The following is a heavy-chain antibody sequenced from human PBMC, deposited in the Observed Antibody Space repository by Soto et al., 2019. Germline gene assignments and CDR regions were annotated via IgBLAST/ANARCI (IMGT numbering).Heavy chain of an antibody. CDR1: GGTFSTYT. Sequence: GASVKVSCKSSGGTFSTYTLSWVPQAPGQGLELAGGIIPIFGTANYPQKFKGRGTITADESTSTAYMELSSLRSEDTAVYYGARSQDSSGYWNSCLEPWCQGTMLTVSS. CDR2: IIPIFGTA. CDR3: ARSQDSSGYWNSCLEP. D-gene: IGHD3-22*01. V-gene: IGHV1-69*13. J-gene: IGHJ5*02.